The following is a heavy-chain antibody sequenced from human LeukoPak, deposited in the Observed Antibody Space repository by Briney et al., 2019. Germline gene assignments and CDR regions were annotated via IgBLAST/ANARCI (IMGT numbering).Heavy chain of an antibody. J-gene: IGHJ4*02. CDR1: GCTFGDSA. Sequence: QSGGSLRLSCTAYGCTFGDSAMSWVRQAPGKGLQWVGFIRSKAYGGTTEYAASVKGRFTISRDDSKSIAYLQMKSLKSEDTAVYYCTRYGGNSFSYWGQGTLVTVSS. CDR3: TRYGGNSFSY. CDR2: IRSKAYGGTT. V-gene: IGHV3-49*04. D-gene: IGHD4-23*01.